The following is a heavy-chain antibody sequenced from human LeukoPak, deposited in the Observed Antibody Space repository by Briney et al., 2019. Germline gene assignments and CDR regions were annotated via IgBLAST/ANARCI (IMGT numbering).Heavy chain of an antibody. CDR1: GFTFSSYG. D-gene: IGHD6-19*01. J-gene: IGHJ4*02. CDR2: IRYDGSNK. CDR3: ARDLGSYSSGWYMGFDY. Sequence: PGGSLRLSCAASGFTFSSYGIHWVRQAPGKGLEWVAFIRYDGSNKYYTDSVKGRFTISRDNAKNSLYLQVNSLRAEDTAIYYCARDLGSYSSGWYMGFDYWGQGTLVTVSS. V-gene: IGHV3-30*02.